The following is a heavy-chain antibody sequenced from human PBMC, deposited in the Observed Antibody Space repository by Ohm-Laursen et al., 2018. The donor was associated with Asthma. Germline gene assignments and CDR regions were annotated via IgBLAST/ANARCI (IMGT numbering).Heavy chain of an antibody. Sequence: SLRLSCAASGFSFSSYWMHWVRQAPGKGLVWVARIKSDSSSISYEESVKGRFTVSRDNAKNTLYLQMNSLRAEDTAVYYCSRSVEGFHWLFDFWGQGILVTVSS. CDR3: SRSVEGFHWLFDF. CDR2: IKSDSSSI. V-gene: IGHV3-74*01. J-gene: IGHJ4*02. CDR1: GFSFSSYW. D-gene: IGHD5-12*01.